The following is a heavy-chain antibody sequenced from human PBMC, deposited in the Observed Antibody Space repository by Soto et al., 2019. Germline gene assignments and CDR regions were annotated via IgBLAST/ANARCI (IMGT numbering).Heavy chain of an antibody. Sequence: SETLSLTCSVSGGSVSRGSYYWSWTRQPPGKGLEWIGYIYYSGSTNYNPSLKSRVTISVDTSKNQFSLKLNSVTAADTAVYYCARGESSWPYYFDYWGQGTLVTVSS. CDR1: GGSVSRGSYY. CDR2: IYYSGST. J-gene: IGHJ4*02. CDR3: ARGESSWPYYFDY. D-gene: IGHD6-13*01. V-gene: IGHV4-61*01.